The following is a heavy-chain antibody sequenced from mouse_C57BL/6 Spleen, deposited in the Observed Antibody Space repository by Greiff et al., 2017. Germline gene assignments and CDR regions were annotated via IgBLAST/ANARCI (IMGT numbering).Heavy chain of an antibody. J-gene: IGHJ3*01. D-gene: IGHD2-4*01. CDR1: GYTFTDYY. Sequence: VQLQQSGAELVKPGASVKISCKASGYTFTDYYINWVKQRPGQGLGWIGKIGPGSGSTYYNEKFEGKATLTADKSSSTAYMQLSSLTSEDSAVYFCAREGVYDYDGFAYWGQGTLVTVSA. CDR3: AREGVYDYDGFAY. CDR2: IGPGSGST. V-gene: IGHV1-77*01.